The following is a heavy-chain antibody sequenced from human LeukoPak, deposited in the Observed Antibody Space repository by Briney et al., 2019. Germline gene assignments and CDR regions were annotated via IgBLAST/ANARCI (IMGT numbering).Heavy chain of an antibody. CDR2: ISGSGGHT. CDR3: AKVGYYDSSGYYLGTYFDY. Sequence: GGSLRLSCAASGFTFSSYAMSWVRQAPGKGLEWVSAISGSGGHTYYADCEKGRFTISRDNPKNTLYLQMNSLRAEDTAVYYCAKVGYYDSSGYYLGTYFDYWGQGTLVTVSS. J-gene: IGHJ4*02. V-gene: IGHV3-23*01. D-gene: IGHD3-22*01. CDR1: GFTFSSYA.